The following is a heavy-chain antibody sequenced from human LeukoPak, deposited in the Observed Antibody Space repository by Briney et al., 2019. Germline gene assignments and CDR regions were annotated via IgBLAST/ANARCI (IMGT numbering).Heavy chain of an antibody. CDR1: GGSIGSSSYY. D-gene: IGHD5-24*01. V-gene: IGHV4-39*07. J-gene: IGHJ6*03. CDR3: ARMNGYNRGYYYYMDV. CDR2: IHYNGTT. Sequence: SETLSLTCTVSGGSIGSSSYYWGWIHQPPGKGLEWIGNIHYNGTTYYSPSLKSRVTISVDTSKNQFSLKLSSVTAADTAVYYCARMNGYNRGYYYYMDVWGKGTTVTVSS.